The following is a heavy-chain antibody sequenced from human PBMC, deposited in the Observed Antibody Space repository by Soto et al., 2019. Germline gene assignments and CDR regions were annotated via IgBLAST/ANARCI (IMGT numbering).Heavy chain of an antibody. V-gene: IGHV3-21*01. Sequence: GGSLRLSCAASGFTFSNFVMSWVRQAPGKGLEWVSSISSSSSYIYYADSVKGRFTISRDNAKNSLYLQMNSLRAEDTAVYYCARGRYDFWSGYYTWYFDYWGQGTLVTVSS. D-gene: IGHD3-3*01. CDR2: ISSSSSYI. J-gene: IGHJ4*02. CDR3: ARGRYDFWSGYYTWYFDY. CDR1: GFTFSNFV.